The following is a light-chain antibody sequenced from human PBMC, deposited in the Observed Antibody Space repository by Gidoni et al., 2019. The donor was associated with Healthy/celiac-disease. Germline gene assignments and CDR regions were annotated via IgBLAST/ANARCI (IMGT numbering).Light chain of an antibody. CDR2: QDS. CDR1: KLGDKY. J-gene: IGLJ1*01. CDR3: QAWDSSTRV. V-gene: IGLV3-1*01. Sequence: SYELTQPPSVSVSPGQTASIPCSGDKLGDKYACWYHQKPGQSPVLVIYQDSKRPSGIPERFSGSNSGNTATLTISGTQAMDEADYYCQAWDSSTRVFGTGTKVTV.